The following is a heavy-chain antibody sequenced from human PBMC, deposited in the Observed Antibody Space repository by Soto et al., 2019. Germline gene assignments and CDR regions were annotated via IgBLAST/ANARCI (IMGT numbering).Heavy chain of an antibody. D-gene: IGHD5-12*01. CDR1: GYNFIGQY. Sequence: ASVKVSCKASGYNFIGQYIHWVRQAPGQGLEWMGIINPSRGSATYGPIFQGRVSLTTDMPTSTVYMELSSLRSEDTAIYYCARPLIGNSIDLWGQGTSVTVSS. V-gene: IGHV1-46*01. CDR3: ARPLIGNSIDL. J-gene: IGHJ3*01. CDR2: INPSRGSA.